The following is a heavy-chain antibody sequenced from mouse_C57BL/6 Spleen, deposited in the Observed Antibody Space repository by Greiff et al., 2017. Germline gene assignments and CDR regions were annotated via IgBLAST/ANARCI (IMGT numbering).Heavy chain of an antibody. CDR1: GYAFSSSW. CDR3: ARPGFDYAMDY. V-gene: IGHV1-82*01. CDR2: IYPGDGDT. D-gene: IGHD1-2*01. J-gene: IGHJ4*01. Sequence: VQLQQSGPELVKPGASVKISCKASGYAFSSSWMNWVKQRPGKGLEWIGRIYPGDGDTNYNGKFKGKATLTADKSSSTAYMQLSSLTSEDSAVYFCARPGFDYAMDYWGQGTSVTVSS.